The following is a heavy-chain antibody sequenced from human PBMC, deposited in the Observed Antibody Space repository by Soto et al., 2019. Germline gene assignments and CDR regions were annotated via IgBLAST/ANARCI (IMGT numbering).Heavy chain of an antibody. CDR3: ARSIRGPRRFNGMDV. J-gene: IGHJ6*02. Sequence: SGPTLVNPTETLTLTCTFSGFSLTSPGMCVSWIRQPPGKALEWLALIERDDDDKYYSTSLKTRLTISKDTRKNQVVLTMANMDPADTGTYYCARSIRGPRRFNGMDVWGQGTTGTVSS. CDR2: IERDDDDK. D-gene: IGHD1-20*01. V-gene: IGHV2-70*13. CDR1: GFSLTSPGMC.